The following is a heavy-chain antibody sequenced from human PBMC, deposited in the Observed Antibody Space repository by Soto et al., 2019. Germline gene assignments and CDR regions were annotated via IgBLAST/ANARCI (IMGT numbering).Heavy chain of an antibody. D-gene: IGHD6-13*01. CDR2: ISSGGTTI. CDR3: VRFGGAAAGPGDY. CDR1: DFTFRMYE. Sequence: GGSLRLSCVASDFTFRMYEMNCVRKAQGKGLEWVSYISSGGTTIYYTDSVKGRLTISRENAKKSLYLQMNSLRAEDTAVYYCVRFGGAAAGPGDYWGRGTLVTVSS. V-gene: IGHV3-48*03. J-gene: IGHJ4*02.